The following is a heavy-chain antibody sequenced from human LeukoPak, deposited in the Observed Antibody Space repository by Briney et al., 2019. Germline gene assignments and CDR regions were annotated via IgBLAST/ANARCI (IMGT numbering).Heavy chain of an antibody. D-gene: IGHD4-17*01. CDR1: GFTFSIYS. V-gene: IGHV3-21*01. CDR2: ISSSSSYI. J-gene: IGHJ4*02. Sequence: GGSLRLSCAASGFTFSIYSMNWVRQAPGKGLEWVSSISSSSSYIYYADSVKGRFTISRDNAKNSLYLQMNSLRAEDTAVYYCARKSTVTAPNVDYWGQGTLVTVSS. CDR3: ARKSTVTAPNVDY.